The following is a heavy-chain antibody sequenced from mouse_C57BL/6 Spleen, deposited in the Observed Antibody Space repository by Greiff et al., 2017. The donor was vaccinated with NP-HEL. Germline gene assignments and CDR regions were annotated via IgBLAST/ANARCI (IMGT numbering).Heavy chain of an antibody. Sequence: VQLQQPGAELVKPGASVKLSCKASGYTFTSYWMHWVKQRPGQGLEWIGMIHPNSGSTNYNEKFKSKATLTVDKSSSTAYMQLSSLTSEDSAVYYCARQTATRTYYFDYWGQGTTLTVSS. V-gene: IGHV1-64*01. CDR2: IHPNSGST. CDR3: ARQTATRTYYFDY. CDR1: GYTFTSYW. D-gene: IGHD6-1*02. J-gene: IGHJ2*01.